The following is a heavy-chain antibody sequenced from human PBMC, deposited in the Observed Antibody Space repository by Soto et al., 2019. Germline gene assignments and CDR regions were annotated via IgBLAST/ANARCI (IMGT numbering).Heavy chain of an antibody. D-gene: IGHD2-8*02. V-gene: IGHV3-74*01. J-gene: IGHJ4*02. CDR1: GFTFSASW. CDR3: ARDNYWSYDY. Sequence: PGGSLRLSCAASGFTFSASWMHWVRQTPGKGLVWVSHISPDGSSTRDADSVQGRFINSRDNARSTLYLQMHSLRAEDTAVYYCARDNYWSYDYWGQGILVTVSS. CDR2: ISPDGSST.